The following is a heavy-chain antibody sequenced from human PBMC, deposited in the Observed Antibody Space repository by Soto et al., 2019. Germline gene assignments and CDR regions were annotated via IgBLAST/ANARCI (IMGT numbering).Heavy chain of an antibody. CDR2: ISGYNGDI. J-gene: IGHJ4*02. V-gene: IGHV1-18*04. Sequence: QVHLVQSGGEVKKPGASVKVSCKASGYTFNRHGITWVRQAPGQGLEWMGWISGYNGDINYEQKFQGRVTLSSDTLTSTVYLELKSLRFDDTAVYYCARVRIVGAREIEFWGQGTLVNVSS. CDR1: GYTFNRHG. D-gene: IGHD1-26*01. CDR3: ARVRIVGAREIEF.